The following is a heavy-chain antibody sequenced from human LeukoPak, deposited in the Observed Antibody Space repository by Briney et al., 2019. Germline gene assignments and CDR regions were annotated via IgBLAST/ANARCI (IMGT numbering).Heavy chain of an antibody. Sequence: PGGSLRLSCAASEFTFSSYAMNWVRQAPGKGLEWVSVISGSGGSTYYADSVKSRFTISRDNAKNSLYLQMNSLRAEDTAIFYCARLPRLVKYAFDIWGQGTMVTVSS. CDR2: ISGSGGST. CDR1: EFTFSSYA. CDR3: ARLPRLVKYAFDI. J-gene: IGHJ3*02. V-gene: IGHV3-23*01. D-gene: IGHD3-9*01.